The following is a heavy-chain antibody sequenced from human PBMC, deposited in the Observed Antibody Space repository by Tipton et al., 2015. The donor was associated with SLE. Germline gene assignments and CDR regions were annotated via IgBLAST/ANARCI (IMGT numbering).Heavy chain of an antibody. V-gene: IGHV4-34*01. CDR1: GGFLRDYF. Sequence: GLVKPSETLSLTCDVYGGFLRDYFWSWIRQPPGKGLEWIGEIDQSGSTDYNPSLKSRVTMSGDTSKNEFSLKLISVTAADTAVYYCVRGPRGSSGYPSWGRGTLVTVSS. CDR2: IDQSGST. D-gene: IGHD3-22*01. CDR3: VRGPRGSSGYPS. J-gene: IGHJ4*02.